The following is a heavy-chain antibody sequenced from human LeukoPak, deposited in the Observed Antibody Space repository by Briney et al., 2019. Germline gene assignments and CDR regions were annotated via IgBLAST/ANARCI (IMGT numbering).Heavy chain of an antibody. D-gene: IGHD4-23*01. J-gene: IGHJ4*02. Sequence: ASETLSLTCAVCGGSFSGYYWSWIRQPPGKGLEWIGEINHSGSTNYNPSLKSRVTISVDTSKNQFSLKLSSVTAADTAVYYCARFDYGGYFDYWGQGTLVTVSS. CDR1: GGSFSGYY. V-gene: IGHV4-34*01. CDR2: INHSGST. CDR3: ARFDYGGYFDY.